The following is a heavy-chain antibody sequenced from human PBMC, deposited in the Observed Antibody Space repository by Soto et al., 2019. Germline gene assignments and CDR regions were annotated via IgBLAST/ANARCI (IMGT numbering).Heavy chain of an antibody. CDR2: ISSSSSTI. Sequence: EVQLVESGGGLVQPGGSLRLSCAASGFTFSSYRMNWVRQAPGKGLEWVSYISSSSSTIYYADSVKGRFTISRDNAKNSLYLQMNSLRDEDTAVYYCARDTHSYGHKYYFDYWGQGTLVTVSS. CDR3: ARDTHSYGHKYYFDY. CDR1: GFTFSSYR. J-gene: IGHJ4*02. V-gene: IGHV3-48*02. D-gene: IGHD5-18*01.